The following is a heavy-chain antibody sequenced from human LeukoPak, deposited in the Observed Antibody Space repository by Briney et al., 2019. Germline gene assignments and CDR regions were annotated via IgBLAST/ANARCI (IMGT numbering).Heavy chain of an antibody. CDR2: IYHSGST. V-gene: IGHV4-31*03. CDR3: ARAHSGYDLDY. CDR1: GGSIYSGGYY. Sequence: SETLSLTRTVSGGSIYSGGYYWSWIRQLPGKGLEWIGYIYHSGSTYYNPSLKSRVTISVDTSKSQFSLNLSSVTAADTAVYYCARAHSGYDLDYWGQGALVTVSS. D-gene: IGHD5-12*01. J-gene: IGHJ4*02.